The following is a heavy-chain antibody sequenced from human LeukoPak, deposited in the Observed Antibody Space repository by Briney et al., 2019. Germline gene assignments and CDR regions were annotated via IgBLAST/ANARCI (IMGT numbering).Heavy chain of an antibody. V-gene: IGHV4-61*02. D-gene: IGHD2-2*01. CDR1: GGSISSGSYY. CDR3: ARDDIVVVPAARPPTHYGMDV. CDR2: IYTSGST. J-gene: IGHJ6*02. Sequence: SETLSLTCTVSGGSISSGSYYWSWIRQPAGKGLEWIGRIYTSGSTNYNPSLKSRITISVDTSKNQFYLKLSSVTAADTAVYYCARDDIVVVPAARPPTHYGMDVWGQGTTVTVSS.